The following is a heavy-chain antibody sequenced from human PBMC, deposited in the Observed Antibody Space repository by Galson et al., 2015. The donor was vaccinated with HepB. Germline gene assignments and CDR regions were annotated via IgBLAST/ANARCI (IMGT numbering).Heavy chain of an antibody. J-gene: IGHJ4*02. CDR1: GFTFSSYG. Sequence: LRLSCAASGFTFSSYGMHWVRQAPGKGLEWVAVISYDGSNKYYADSVKGRFTISRDNSKNTLYLQMNSLRAEDTAVYYCAKHPSSGSYYFLYWGQGTLVTVSS. CDR2: ISYDGSNK. V-gene: IGHV3-30*18. D-gene: IGHD3-10*01. CDR3: AKHPSSGSYYFLY.